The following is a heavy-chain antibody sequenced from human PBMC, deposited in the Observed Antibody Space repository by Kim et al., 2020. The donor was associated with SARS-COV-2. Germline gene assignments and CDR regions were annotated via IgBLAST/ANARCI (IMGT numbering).Heavy chain of an antibody. D-gene: IGHD3-10*01. V-gene: IGHV1-2*02. CDR2: INCHSGNT. CDR1: GYSFTGYY. Sequence: ASVKVSCKASGYSFTGYYMHWVRQAPGQGLEWMGWINCHSGNTNYAQKLQGRVTMTRDTSISTAYMELSSLRSDDTAVYYCARDGVYYGRFWLYSWGQGT. CDR3: ARDGVYYGRFWLYS. J-gene: IGHJ5*01.